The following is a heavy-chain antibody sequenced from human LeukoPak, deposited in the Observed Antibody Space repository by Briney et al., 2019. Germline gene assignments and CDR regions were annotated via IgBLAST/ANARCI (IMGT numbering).Heavy chain of an antibody. CDR2: ISAYNGNT. D-gene: IGHD3-9*01. J-gene: IGHJ4*02. V-gene: IGHV1-18*01. CDR3: ARVAYDILTGYPSPGVY. Sequence: ASVKVSCKASGGIFSNYAISWVRQAPGQGLEWMGWISAYNGNTNYAQKLQGRVTMTTDTSTSTAYMELRSLRSDDTAVYYCARVAYDILTGYPSPGVYWGQGTLVTASS. CDR1: GGIFSNYA.